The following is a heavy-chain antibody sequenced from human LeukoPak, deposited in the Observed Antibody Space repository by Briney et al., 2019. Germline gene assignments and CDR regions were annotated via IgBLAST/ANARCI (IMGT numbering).Heavy chain of an antibody. CDR1: GFTFSSYA. Sequence: GGSLRLSCAASGFTFSSYAMSWVRQAPGKGLEWVSTISGSGDNTYYADSVKGRFTISRDNSKNTLYLQMNSLRAEDTAVYYCAKNSRSSGWYFDSWGQGTLVTASS. J-gene: IGHJ4*02. CDR2: ISGSGDNT. CDR3: AKNSRSSGWYFDS. D-gene: IGHD6-19*01. V-gene: IGHV3-23*01.